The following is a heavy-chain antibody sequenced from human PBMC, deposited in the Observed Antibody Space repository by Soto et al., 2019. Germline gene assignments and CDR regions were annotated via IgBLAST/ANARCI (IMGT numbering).Heavy chain of an antibody. D-gene: IGHD1-7*01. CDR1: GFTFSSYW. V-gene: IGHV3-7*01. Sequence: GGSLRLSCAASGFTFSSYWMSWVRQAPGKGLEWVANIKQDGSEKYYVDSGKGRFTISRDNAKNSLYLQMNSLRAEDTAVYYCARDKENITGTTGHYYYYYYMDVWGKGTTVTVSS. J-gene: IGHJ6*03. CDR2: IKQDGSEK. CDR3: ARDKENITGTTGHYYYYYYMDV.